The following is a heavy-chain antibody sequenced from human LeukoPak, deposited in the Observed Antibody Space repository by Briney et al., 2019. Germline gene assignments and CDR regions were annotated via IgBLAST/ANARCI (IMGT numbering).Heavy chain of an antibody. CDR2: IKEDGSVK. J-gene: IGHJ4*02. Sequence: GGSLRLSCAASGFTFSSYWMNWVRQAPGKGLEWVAYIKEDGSVKSYADSMKGRFTISRDNAKDSLYLQMNSLRAEDTAVYYCASSRLPGYWGQGTLVTVSS. CDR1: GFTFSSYW. CDR3: ASSRLPGY. V-gene: IGHV3-7*01.